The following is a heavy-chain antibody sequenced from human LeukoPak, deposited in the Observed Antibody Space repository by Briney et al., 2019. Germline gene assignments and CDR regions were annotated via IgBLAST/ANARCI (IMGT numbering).Heavy chain of an antibody. V-gene: IGHV5-51*01. CDR2: IYPGDSET. CDR1: GYSFTNSW. D-gene: IGHD6-13*01. J-gene: IGHJ5*02. Sequence: GESLKISCKDSGYSFTNSWIAWARQMPGKGLEWMGIIYPGDSETRYSPSFQGQVTISADKSINTAYLQWSSLKASDTAIYYCARRDSSSRDWFDPWGQGTLVTVSS. CDR3: ARRDSSSRDWFDP.